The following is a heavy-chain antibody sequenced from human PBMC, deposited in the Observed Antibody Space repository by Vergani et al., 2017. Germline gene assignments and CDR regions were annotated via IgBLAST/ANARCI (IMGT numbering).Heavy chain of an antibody. J-gene: IGHJ5*02. CDR3: ARGRNWFDP. CDR2: IYHSGST. D-gene: IGHD5-24*01. CDR1: GDSIRSDY. V-gene: IGHV4-59*01. Sequence: QVQLQESGPGLLKPSETLALTCTVSGDSIRSDYWNWIRQSPGKEPEWLGYIYHSGSTTYNPSLESRVTISIDTSKSLLSLTLRSVTEADSAMYFCARGRNWFDPWGQGTLATVSS.